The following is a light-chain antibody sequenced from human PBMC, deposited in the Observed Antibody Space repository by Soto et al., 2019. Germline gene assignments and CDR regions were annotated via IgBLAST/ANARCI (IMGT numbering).Light chain of an antibody. J-gene: IGKJ2*03. CDR2: GAY. CDR3: QHYNNWPPYS. Sequence: ETVMTQSPDTLSVSPGESATLSCRASQDVSTNLAWFHQKPGQTPRLVLYGAYKRATGIPATFSGSGSGRHFPLTISSLQSEDFGVYYCQHYNNWPPYSFGQGTKVEIK. V-gene: IGKV3-15*01. CDR1: QDVSTN.